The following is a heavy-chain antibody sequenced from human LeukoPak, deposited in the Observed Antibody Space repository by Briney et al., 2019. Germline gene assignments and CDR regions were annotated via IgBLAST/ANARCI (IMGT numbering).Heavy chain of an antibody. D-gene: IGHD3-10*01. CDR1: GYTFTSYY. J-gene: IGHJ5*02. CDR3: ARGDYYGSPKVVAA. CDR2: INPNSGGT. V-gene: IGHV1-2*02. Sequence: ASVKVSCKASGYTFTSYYMHWVRQAPGQGLEWMGWINPNSGGTNYAQKFQGRVTMTRDTSISTAYIELNLLRSDDTAVYYCARGDYYGSPKVVAAWGQGTLVTVSS.